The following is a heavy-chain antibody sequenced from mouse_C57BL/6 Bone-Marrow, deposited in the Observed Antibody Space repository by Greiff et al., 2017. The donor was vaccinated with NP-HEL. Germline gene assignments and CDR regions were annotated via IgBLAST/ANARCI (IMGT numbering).Heavy chain of an antibody. J-gene: IGHJ2*01. D-gene: IGHD4-1*01. CDR2: IDPETGGT. Sequence: VQLQQSGAELVRPGASVTLSCKASGYTFTDYEMPWVKQTPVHGLEWIGAIDPETGGTAYNQKFKGKAILTADKSSSTAYMELRSLTSEDSAVYYCTRMGYWVFDYWGQGTTLTVSS. V-gene: IGHV1-15*01. CDR3: TRMGYWVFDY. CDR1: GYTFTDYE.